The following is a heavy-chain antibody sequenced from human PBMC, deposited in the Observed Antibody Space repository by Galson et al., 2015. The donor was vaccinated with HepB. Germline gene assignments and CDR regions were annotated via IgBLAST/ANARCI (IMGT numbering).Heavy chain of an antibody. V-gene: IGHV1-46*01. CDR2: INPSGGST. CDR3: AREGGEAYCGGDCYSGSPAAFDI. Sequence: SVKVSCKASGYTFTSYYMHWVRQAPGQGLEWMGIINPSGGSTSYAQKFQGRVTMTRDTSTSTVYMELSSLRSEDTAVYYCAREGGEAYCGGDCYSGSPAAFDIWGQGTMVTVSS. D-gene: IGHD2-21*01. J-gene: IGHJ3*02. CDR1: GYTFTSYY.